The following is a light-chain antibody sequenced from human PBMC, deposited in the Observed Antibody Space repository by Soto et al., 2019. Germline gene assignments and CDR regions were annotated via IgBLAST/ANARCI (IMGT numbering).Light chain of an antibody. CDR3: QQYGSSAFT. V-gene: IGKV3-20*01. J-gene: IGKJ3*01. Sequence: EFVLTHSPGTLSLSPCERATLSFSASQSVSNSYLAWYQQKPGQVPRLLIYDASTRATGIPDRFSGSGSGTDFTLTISRLEPEDFAVYYCQQYGSSAFTFGPGTKVDIK. CDR2: DAS. CDR1: QSVSNSY.